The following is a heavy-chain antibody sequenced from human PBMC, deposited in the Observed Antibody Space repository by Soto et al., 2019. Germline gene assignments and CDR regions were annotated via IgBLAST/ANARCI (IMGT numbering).Heavy chain of an antibody. V-gene: IGHV3-74*01. CDR1: GFTFSSHW. CDR3: TSQSGYCSRTSCYRRAFDN. D-gene: IGHD2-2*01. CDR2: INTDGGIT. J-gene: IGHJ3*02. Sequence: EVQLVESGGDLVQPGGSLRLSCAASGFTFSSHWMHWVRRVPGKGLVWVSHINTDGGITGYADSVKGRFTISRDNAKNTLYLQMNGLRVEDTSVYYCTSQSGYCSRTSCYRRAFDNWGQGTMVTVPS.